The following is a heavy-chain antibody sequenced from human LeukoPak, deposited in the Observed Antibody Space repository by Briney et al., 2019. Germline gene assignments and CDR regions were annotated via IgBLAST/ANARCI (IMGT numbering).Heavy chain of an antibody. V-gene: IGHV1-2*02. D-gene: IGHD3-10*01. CDR2: INPNSGGT. CDR3: ARAYYGSGSYYNPY. Sequence: RASVTVSCKASGYTFTGYYMHWVRQAPGQGLEWMGWINPNSGGTNYAQKFQGRVTMTRDTSISTAYMELSRLRSDDTAVYYCARAYYGSGSYYNPYWGQGTLVTVSS. J-gene: IGHJ4*02. CDR1: GYTFTGYY.